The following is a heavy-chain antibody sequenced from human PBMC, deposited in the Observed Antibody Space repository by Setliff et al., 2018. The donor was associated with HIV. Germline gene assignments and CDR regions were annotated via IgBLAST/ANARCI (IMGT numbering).Heavy chain of an antibody. V-gene: IGHV1-18*01. D-gene: IGHD5-12*01. J-gene: IGHJ4*02. CDR1: GYTFTNYA. CDR2: ISAYNGNT. Sequence: ASVKVSCKASGYTFTNYAFAWVRQAPGQGLEWMGWISAYNGNTNYADKLQGRVTLTTDTSTTTVYMELRSLRSDDTAVYYCATDGIGGWLRPMPDYWGQGTQVTVSS. CDR3: ATDGIGGWLRPMPDY.